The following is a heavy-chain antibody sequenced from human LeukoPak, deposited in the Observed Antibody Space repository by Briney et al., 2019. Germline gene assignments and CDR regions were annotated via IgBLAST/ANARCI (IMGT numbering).Heavy chain of an antibody. J-gene: IGHJ4*02. CDR1: GGSISSYY. CDR2: IYYSGST. D-gene: IGHD6-19*01. V-gene: IGHV4-59*08. Sequence: PSETLSLTCTVSGGSISSYYWSWIRQPPGKGLEWIGYIYYSGSTHYNPSLKSRVTISVDTSKNQFSLKLSSVTAADTAVYYCARLSREVAGIPNFDYWGQGTLVTVSS. CDR3: ARLSREVAGIPNFDY.